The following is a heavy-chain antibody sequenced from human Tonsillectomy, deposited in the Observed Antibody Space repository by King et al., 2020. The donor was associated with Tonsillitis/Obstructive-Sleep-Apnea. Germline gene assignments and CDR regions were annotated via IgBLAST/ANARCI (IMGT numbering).Heavy chain of an antibody. Sequence: VQLQESGPGLVKPSETLSLTCTVSGGSVSSGSYYWSWIRQPPGKGLECIGYIYYSGSTNYNPSLKSRVTISVDTSKNQFSLKLSSVTAADTAVYYCASAGGSGWYNYYYYYYMDVWGKGTTVTVSS. CDR3: ASAGGSGWYNYYYYYYMDV. D-gene: IGHD6-19*01. J-gene: IGHJ6*03. CDR1: GGSVSSGSYY. CDR2: IYYSGST. V-gene: IGHV4-61*01.